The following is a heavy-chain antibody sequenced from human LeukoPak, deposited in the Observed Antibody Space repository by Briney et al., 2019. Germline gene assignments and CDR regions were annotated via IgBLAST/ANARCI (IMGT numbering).Heavy chain of an antibody. J-gene: IGHJ4*02. CDR1: GFIFDDYA. D-gene: IGHD3-10*01. V-gene: IGHV3-43*02. CDR2: ISGDGGST. CDR3: TKGYGSGTYIAADC. Sequence: PGGSLRLSCAASGFIFDDYALHWVRQAPGKGLEWVSRISGDGGSTYYADSVKGRFTISRDNSKNSLYLQLNSLRSEDSALYYCTKGYGSGTYIAADCWGQGALVTVSS.